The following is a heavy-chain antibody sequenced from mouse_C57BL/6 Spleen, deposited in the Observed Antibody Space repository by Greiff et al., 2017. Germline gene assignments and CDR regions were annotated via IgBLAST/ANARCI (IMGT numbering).Heavy chain of an antibody. D-gene: IGHD2-5*01. Sequence: QVQLQQPGAELVKPVASVKLSCKASGYTFTSYWMHWVKQRPGQGLEWIGMIHPNSGSTNYNEKFKSKATLTVDKSSSTAYMQLSSLTSEVSAVYYCAKIVSSALFDYWCQGTTPTVSS. J-gene: IGHJ2*01. V-gene: IGHV1-64*01. CDR1: GYTFTSYW. CDR2: IHPNSGST. CDR3: AKIVSSALFDY.